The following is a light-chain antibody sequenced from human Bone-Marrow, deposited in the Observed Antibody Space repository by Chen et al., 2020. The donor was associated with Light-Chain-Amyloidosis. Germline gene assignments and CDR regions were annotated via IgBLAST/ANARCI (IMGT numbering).Light chain of an antibody. J-gene: IGLJ2*01. CDR2: RDT. CDR1: DLPTKY. V-gene: IGLV3-25*03. Sequence: SYELTQPPSVSVSPGQTARITCSGDDLPTKYAYWYQQKPGQAPVLVIHRDTERPSGISERFSGSSSGTTDTLTIRGVQAEDEADYHCQSADRSRTYEVIFGGGTKLTVL. CDR3: QSADRSRTYEVI.